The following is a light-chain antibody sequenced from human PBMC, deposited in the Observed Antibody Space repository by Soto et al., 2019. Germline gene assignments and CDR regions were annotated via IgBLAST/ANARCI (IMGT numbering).Light chain of an antibody. Sequence: EIVLTQSPATLSLSPGERATLSCRASQSVNSYLAWYQQKPGQAPRLLIYDASNGATGIPARFSGSGSGTDFTLTIISLEPEDFAVYYCQQRSNWPPTFGGGTKVDIK. CDR1: QSVNSY. V-gene: IGKV3-11*01. CDR2: DAS. CDR3: QQRSNWPPT. J-gene: IGKJ4*02.